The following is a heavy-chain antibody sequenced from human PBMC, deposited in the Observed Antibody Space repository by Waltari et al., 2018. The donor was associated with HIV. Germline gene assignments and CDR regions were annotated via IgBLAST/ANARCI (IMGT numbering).Heavy chain of an antibody. Sequence: QVQLQESGPGLVKPSETLSLTCTVSGGSVSSGSYYWSWIRQPPGKGLEWIGYIYYSGSTNYNPSLKSRVTISVDTSKNQFSLKLSSVTAADTAVYYCARMYSSSWYAEYYCDYWGQGTLVTVSS. D-gene: IGHD6-13*01. CDR2: IYYSGST. V-gene: IGHV4-61*01. J-gene: IGHJ4*02. CDR3: ARMYSSSWYAEYYCDY. CDR1: GGSVSSGSYY.